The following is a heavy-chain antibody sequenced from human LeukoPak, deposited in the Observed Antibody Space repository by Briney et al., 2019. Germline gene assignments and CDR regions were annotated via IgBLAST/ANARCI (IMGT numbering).Heavy chain of an antibody. V-gene: IGHV1-2*02. J-gene: IGHJ4*02. CDR2: ISPTSGGT. CDR3: ARLMYRGYSGYDYGAEFDY. D-gene: IGHD5-12*01. Sequence: ASVKVSCKASGYTFTGYYMHWVRQAPGQGLEWMGWISPTSGGTNYAQKFQGRVTITADESTSTAYMELSSLRSEDTAVYYCARLMYRGYSGYDYGAEFDYWGQGTLVTVSS. CDR1: GYTFTGYY.